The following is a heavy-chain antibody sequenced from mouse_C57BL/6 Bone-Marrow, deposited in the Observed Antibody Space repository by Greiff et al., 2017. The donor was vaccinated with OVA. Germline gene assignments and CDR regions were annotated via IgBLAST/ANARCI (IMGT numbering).Heavy chain of an antibody. CDR1: GFTFSDYY. Sequence: EVKLVESGGGLVQPGGSLKLSCAASGFTFSDYYMYWVRQTPEKRLEWVAYISNGGGSTYYPDTVKGRFTISRDNAKNTLYLQMSRLKSEDTAMYYCARHGAPVPFDYWGQGTTLTVSS. J-gene: IGHJ2*01. CDR2: ISNGGGST. V-gene: IGHV5-12*01. CDR3: ARHGAPVPFDY.